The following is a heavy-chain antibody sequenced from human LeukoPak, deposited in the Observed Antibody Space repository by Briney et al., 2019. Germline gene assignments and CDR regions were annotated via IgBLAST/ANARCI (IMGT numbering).Heavy chain of an antibody. Sequence: GDSLKISCKGSGYSFTSYWIGWVRQMPGKGLEWMGIIYPGDSDTRYSPSFQGQVTISADKSISTAYLQWSSLKASDTAMYYCAAAADTSLSAFDIWGQGTMVTVSS. CDR1: GYSFTSYW. CDR2: IYPGDSDT. D-gene: IGHD6-25*01. J-gene: IGHJ3*02. V-gene: IGHV5-51*01. CDR3: AAAADTSLSAFDI.